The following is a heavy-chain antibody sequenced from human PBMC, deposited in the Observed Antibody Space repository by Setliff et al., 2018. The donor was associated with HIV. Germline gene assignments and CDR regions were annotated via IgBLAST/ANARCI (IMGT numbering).Heavy chain of an antibody. CDR1: GGSVSGYY. CDR3: ARDLSNWNYGKNYMDV. J-gene: IGHJ6*03. D-gene: IGHD1-7*01. CDR2: INHSGST. Sequence: SETLSLTCAVYGGSVSGYYWSWIRQPPGKGLEWIGEINHSGSTNYNPSLKSRVTISVDTSKNQFSLKLSSVTAADTAVYYCARDLSNWNYGKNYMDVWGKGTTVTVSS. V-gene: IGHV4-34*01.